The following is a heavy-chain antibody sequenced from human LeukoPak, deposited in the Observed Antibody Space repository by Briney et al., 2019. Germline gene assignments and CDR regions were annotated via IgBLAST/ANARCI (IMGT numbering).Heavy chain of an antibody. CDR1: GFGFSNYA. CDR3: AKDIRSSWYYFQD. J-gene: IGHJ1*01. D-gene: IGHD6-13*01. Sequence: GGSLRLSCAASGFGFSNYAMTWVRQAPGKGLEWVSTISGSGDRTYYADSVKGRFTISRDNSKNTLYVQMNSLRAEDTAVYYCAKDIRSSWYYFQDWGQGTLVTVSS. V-gene: IGHV3-23*01. CDR2: ISGSGDRT.